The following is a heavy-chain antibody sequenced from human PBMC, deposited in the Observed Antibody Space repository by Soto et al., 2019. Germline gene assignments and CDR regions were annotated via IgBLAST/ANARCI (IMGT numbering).Heavy chain of an antibody. Sequence: EVQLLDSGGGLVQPGGSLRLSCAASGFTFSSYTMSWVRQAPGKGLEWVSAISGSGGSPSYADSVQGRFTISSDNPKNTLDLQMNSLRAEDTAIYYCAKARCSTTNCYVPEYWGQGTLVTVSS. V-gene: IGHV3-23*01. CDR1: GFTFSSYT. CDR2: ISGSGGSP. J-gene: IGHJ4*02. D-gene: IGHD2-2*01. CDR3: AKARCSTTNCYVPEY.